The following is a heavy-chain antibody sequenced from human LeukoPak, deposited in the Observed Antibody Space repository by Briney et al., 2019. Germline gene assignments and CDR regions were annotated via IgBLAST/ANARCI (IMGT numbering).Heavy chain of an antibody. J-gene: IGHJ4*02. Sequence: GGSLRLSCAASGFYFANYAMSWVRQPPGKGLEWVSSIFPSGGEIHYADSVRGRFTISRDNSKSTLSLQMNSLRAEDTAIYYCATYRQVLLPFESWGQGTLVTVSS. D-gene: IGHD2-8*02. V-gene: IGHV3-23*01. CDR2: IFPSGGEI. CDR1: GFYFANYA. CDR3: ATYRQVLLPFES.